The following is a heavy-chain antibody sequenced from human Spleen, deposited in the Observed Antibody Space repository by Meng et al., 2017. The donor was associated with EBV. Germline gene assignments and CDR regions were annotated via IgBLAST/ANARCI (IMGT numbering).Heavy chain of an antibody. V-gene: IGHV1-69*06. J-gene: IGHJ5*02. D-gene: IGHD6-19*01. CDR2: FTPIFGTT. Sequence: VQLVECGPEVKKPGGQWKVARKASGGTFSRYTFSWVRQAPGQGLEWMAGFTPIFGTTNYAQKFDDRLTISADTSTTTVYMELSSLRSEDTAVYFCASLNDYSSGSTSWGQGTLVTVSS. CDR1: GGTFSRYT. CDR3: ASLNDYSSGSTS.